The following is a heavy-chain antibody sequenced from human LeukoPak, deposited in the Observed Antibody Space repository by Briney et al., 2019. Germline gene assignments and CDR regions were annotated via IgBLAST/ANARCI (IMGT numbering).Heavy chain of an antibody. CDR3: ARPRIAAGMDAFDI. D-gene: IGHD6-13*01. CDR2: IYYSGST. Sequence: SETLSLTCTVSGGSISSYYWSWIRQPPGKGLEWIGYIYYSGSTNYNPSLKSRVTISVDTSKNQFSLKLSSVTAADTAVYYCARPRIAAGMDAFDIWGQGTMVTVSS. J-gene: IGHJ3*02. V-gene: IGHV4-59*08. CDR1: GGSISSYY.